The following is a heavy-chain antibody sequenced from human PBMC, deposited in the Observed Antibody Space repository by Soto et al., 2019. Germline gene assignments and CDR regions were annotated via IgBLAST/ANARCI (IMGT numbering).Heavy chain of an antibody. D-gene: IGHD5-18*01. CDR1: GFTFSSYG. J-gene: IGHJ6*02. CDR3: AKDRGGRIQLWLVYDDPGYYGMDV. V-gene: IGHV3-30*18. CDR2: ISYDGSNK. Sequence: QVQLVESGGGVVQPGRSLRLSCAASGFTFSSYGMHWVRQAPGKGLEWVAVISYDGSNKYYADSVKGRFTISRDNSKNTLYLQMNSLRAEDTAVYYCAKDRGGRIQLWLVYDDPGYYGMDVWGQGTTVTVSS.